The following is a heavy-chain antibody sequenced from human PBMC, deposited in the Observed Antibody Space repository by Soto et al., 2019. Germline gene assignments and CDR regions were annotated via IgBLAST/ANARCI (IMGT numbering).Heavy chain of an antibody. D-gene: IGHD3-10*01. V-gene: IGHV3-23*01. CDR1: GFSFSTYG. CDR3: TRGSKDSYPGSRIFDF. Sequence: GGSLRLSCVVSGFSFSTYGVTWVRQAPGKGLEWVRGVSGGSGVTHYTDSVKGRFTISGDDSKNTVYLQMHSLRGEDTAVYYCTRGSKDSYPGSRIFDFWGRGTLVTVSS. CDR2: VSGGSGVT. J-gene: IGHJ4*02.